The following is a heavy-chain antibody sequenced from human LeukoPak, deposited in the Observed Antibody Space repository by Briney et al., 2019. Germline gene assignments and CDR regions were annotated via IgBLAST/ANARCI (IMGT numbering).Heavy chain of an antibody. Sequence: PGGSLRLSCAASGFTFSSYGMHWVRQAPGKGLEWVAVIWYDGSNKYYADSVKGRFTISRDNSKNTLYLQMNSLRAEDTAVYYCAREPYEYYYYGMDVWGQGTTVTVSS. V-gene: IGHV3-33*08. CDR3: AREPYEYYYYGMDV. CDR1: GFTFSSYG. CDR2: IWYDGSNK. D-gene: IGHD5-12*01. J-gene: IGHJ6*02.